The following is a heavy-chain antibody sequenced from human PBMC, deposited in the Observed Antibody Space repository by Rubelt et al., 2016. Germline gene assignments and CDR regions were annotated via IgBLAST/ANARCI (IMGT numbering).Heavy chain of an antibody. CDR1: GFTLNNYA. CDR2: ISGSGGST. J-gene: IGHJ3*02. D-gene: IGHD6-19*01. V-gene: IGHV3-23*01. Sequence: VQPGGSLRLSCEASGFTLNNYATTWVRQAPGKGLEWVSTISGSGGSTYYADSVKGRFTISRDNSKNTLYLQMNSLRAEDTAVYYCAKVVPVAGTDGIWGQGTMVTVSS. CDR3: AKVVPVAGTDGI.